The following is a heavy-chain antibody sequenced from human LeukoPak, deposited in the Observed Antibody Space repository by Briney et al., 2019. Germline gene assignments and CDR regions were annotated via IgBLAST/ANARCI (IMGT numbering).Heavy chain of an antibody. J-gene: IGHJ6*03. CDR3: ARHRQLYYYYYYMDV. V-gene: IGHV4-39*07. Sequence: KPSETLSLTCTVSGGSISSSSYYWGWIRQPPGKGLEWIGSIYYSGSTYYNPSLKSRVTISVDTSKNQFSLKLSSVTAADTAVYYCARHRQLYYYYYYMDVWGKGTTVTVSS. CDR2: IYYSGST. CDR1: GGSISSSSYY. D-gene: IGHD1-1*01.